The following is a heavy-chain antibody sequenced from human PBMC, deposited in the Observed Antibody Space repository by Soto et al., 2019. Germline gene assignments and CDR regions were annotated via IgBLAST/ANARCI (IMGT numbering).Heavy chain of an antibody. J-gene: IGHJ4*02. V-gene: IGHV3-23*01. Sequence: EVQLLESGGGLVQPGGSLRLSCTASGFTFSSYAMIWVRQAPGKGLEWVSAIVASGDNTYYVDSVKGRFTISRDNSKNTLYLQVYSLRVEDTAVYYCAKASSGSPWDYFDNWGQGTLVTVSS. CDR1: GFTFSSYA. CDR2: IVASGDNT. CDR3: AKASSGSPWDYFDN. D-gene: IGHD3-10*01.